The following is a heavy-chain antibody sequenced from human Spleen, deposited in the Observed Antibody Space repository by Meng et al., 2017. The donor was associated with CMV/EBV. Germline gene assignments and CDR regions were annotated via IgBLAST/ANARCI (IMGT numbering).Heavy chain of an antibody. J-gene: IGHJ6*02. Sequence: SETLSLTCAVYGGSFCGYYWSWIRQPPGKGLEWIGEINHSGSTNYNPSLKSRVTISVDTSKNQFSLKLSSVTAADTAVYYCARGQVAARPGRKITGSGMDVWGQGTTVTVSS. CDR2: INHSGST. D-gene: IGHD6-6*01. V-gene: IGHV4-34*01. CDR1: GGSFCGYY. CDR3: ARGQVAARPGRKITGSGMDV.